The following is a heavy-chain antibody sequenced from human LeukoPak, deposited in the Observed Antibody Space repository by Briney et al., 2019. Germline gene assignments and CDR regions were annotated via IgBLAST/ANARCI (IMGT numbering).Heavy chain of an antibody. CDR3: ARDLGPSSGYYDYYYGMDV. CDR1: GYTFTSYG. CDR2: ISAYNGNT. D-gene: IGHD3-22*01. J-gene: IGHJ6*02. V-gene: IGHV1-18*01. Sequence: ASVKVSCKASGYTFTSYGISWVRQAPGQGLEWMGWISAYNGNTNYAQKLQGRVTMTTDTSTSTAYRELRSLRSDDTAVYYCARDLGPSSGYYDYYYGMDVWGQGTTVTVSS.